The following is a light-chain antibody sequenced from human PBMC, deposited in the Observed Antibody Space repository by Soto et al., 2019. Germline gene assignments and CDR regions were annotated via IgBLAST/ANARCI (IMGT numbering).Light chain of an antibody. V-gene: IGKV3-20*01. J-gene: IGKJ4*01. CDR1: QSVSRSY. CDR3: QQYGSSPLT. CDR2: GAS. Sequence: EIVLTQSPGTLSLSPGERATLSCRAGQSVSRSYLAWYQQKPGQAPRLLIYGASSRATGTPDRFSGSGSGTDFTLTITRLEPEDFAVYYCQQYGSSPLTFGGGTKVDIK.